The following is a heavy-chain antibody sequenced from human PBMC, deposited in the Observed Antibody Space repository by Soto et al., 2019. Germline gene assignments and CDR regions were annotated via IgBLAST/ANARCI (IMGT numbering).Heavy chain of an antibody. CDR1: GFTFSSYS. CDR3: ARGWNDFDC. D-gene: IGHD1-1*01. V-gene: IGHV3-48*01. CDR2: ISSSSGTI. J-gene: IGHJ4*02. Sequence: EVQLVESGGGLVQPGGSLRLSCAASGFTFSSYSMHWVRQAPGKGLEWVSYISSSSGTIYYADSVKGRFTISRDNAKNSLFLQMNSLRAEDTAVYYCARGWNDFDCWGQGTLVTVSS.